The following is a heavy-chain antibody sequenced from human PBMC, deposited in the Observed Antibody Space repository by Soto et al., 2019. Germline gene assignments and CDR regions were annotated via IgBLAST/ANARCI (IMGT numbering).Heavy chain of an antibody. Sequence: QVQLQESGPGLVKPSETLSLTCTVSGGSVSSGSYYWSWIRQPPGKGLEWIGYIYYSGSTNYNPSLKSRVTISVDTSKNQFSLKLSSVTAADTAVYYCAASYSSSSGSDVWGPGTTVTVSS. CDR1: GGSVSSGSYY. V-gene: IGHV4-61*01. D-gene: IGHD6-6*01. J-gene: IGHJ6*02. CDR2: IYYSGST. CDR3: AASYSSSSGSDV.